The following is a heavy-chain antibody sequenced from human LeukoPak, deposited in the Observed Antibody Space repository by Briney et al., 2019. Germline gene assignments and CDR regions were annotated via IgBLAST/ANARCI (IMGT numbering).Heavy chain of an antibody. CDR1: GFTFSTYW. CDR3: ARGYWYYFDF. D-gene: IGHD2-8*02. V-gene: IGHV3-7*01. CDR2: IKVYGSEK. J-gene: IGHJ4*02. Sequence: PGGSLRLSCAASGFTFSTYWMNWVRQAPGKGLEWVANIKVYGSEKYYTDSVKGRFTISRDNAKNSLYLQMNSLRAEDTAVYYCARGYWYYFDFWGQGTLVTVSS.